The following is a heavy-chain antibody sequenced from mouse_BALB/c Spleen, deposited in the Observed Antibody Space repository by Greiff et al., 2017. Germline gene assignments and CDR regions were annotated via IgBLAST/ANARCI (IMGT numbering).Heavy chain of an antibody. V-gene: IGHV6-6*02. Sequence: EVKVEESGGGLVQPGGSMKLSCVASGFTFSNYWMNWVRQSPEKGLEWVAEIRLKSNNYATHYAESVKGRFTISRDDSKSSVYLQMNNLRAEDTGIYYCTRGYRYDPAWFVYWGQGTLVTVSA. CDR3: TRGYRYDPAWFVY. CDR2: IRLKSNNYAT. D-gene: IGHD2-14*01. CDR1: GFTFSNYW. J-gene: IGHJ3*01.